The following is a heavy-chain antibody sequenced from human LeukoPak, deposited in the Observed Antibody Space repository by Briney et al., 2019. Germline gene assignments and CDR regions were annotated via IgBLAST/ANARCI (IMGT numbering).Heavy chain of an antibody. CDR3: ARTTEGGYTYGYFYYYYMDV. Sequence: SETLSLTCTVSGGSLSSYYWSWIEQPPGKGLEGIGYIHYSGSTNYNPSLQSRVTISVDKSKNQSSLKLTSVTAADTAVYYCARTTEGGYTYGYFYYYYMDVWGKGTTVTISS. V-gene: IGHV4-59*01. CDR1: GGSLSSYY. CDR2: IHYSGST. J-gene: IGHJ6*03. D-gene: IGHD5-18*01.